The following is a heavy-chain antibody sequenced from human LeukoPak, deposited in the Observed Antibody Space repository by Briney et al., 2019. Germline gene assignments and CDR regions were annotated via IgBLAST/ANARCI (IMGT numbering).Heavy chain of an antibody. V-gene: IGHV3-7*01. CDR3: ARDPDGDYDFDY. CDR2: IKEDGSEK. CDR1: GFTSSRYW. J-gene: IGHJ4*02. Sequence: GGSLRLSCAASGFTSSRYWMSWVRQAPGKGLEWVANIKEDGSEKYYVDSVKGRFTISRDTAKSSLYLQMNSLKIEDTAIYFCARDPDGDYDFDYWGQGTLVTVSS. D-gene: IGHD4-17*01.